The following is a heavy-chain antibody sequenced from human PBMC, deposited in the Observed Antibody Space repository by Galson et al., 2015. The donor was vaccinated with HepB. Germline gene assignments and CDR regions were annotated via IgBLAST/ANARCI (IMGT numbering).Heavy chain of an antibody. CDR2: ISSGSSYI. CDR1: GFTFSSDS. Sequence: SLRLSCAASGFTFSSDSMNWVRQAPGKGLEWVSSISSGSSYIYYADSVKGRFTISRDNAKNSLYLQMNSLRAEDTAVYYCARTSGYDLESAFDYWGQGTLVTVSS. D-gene: IGHD5-12*01. V-gene: IGHV3-21*01. CDR3: ARTSGYDLESAFDY. J-gene: IGHJ4*02.